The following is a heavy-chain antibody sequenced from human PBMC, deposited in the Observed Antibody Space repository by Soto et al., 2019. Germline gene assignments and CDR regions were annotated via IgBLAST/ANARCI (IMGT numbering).Heavy chain of an antibody. CDR1: GGSISSGGYY. CDR3: ATSVCP. J-gene: IGHJ5*02. CDR2: IYYSGST. V-gene: IGHV4-31*03. Sequence: QVQLQESGPGLVKPSQTLSLTCTVSGGSISSGGYYWNWIRQHPGKGLEWIGYIYYSGSTYSNPSLKTRVSISVDTSKTHFSLTLTSVTAAATAVYYCATSVCPWGRGTLVTVSS.